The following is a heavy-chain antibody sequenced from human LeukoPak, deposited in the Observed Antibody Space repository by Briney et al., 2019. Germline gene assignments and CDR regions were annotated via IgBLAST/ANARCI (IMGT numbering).Heavy chain of an antibody. V-gene: IGHV4-39*01. CDR1: GGSISSSSYY. D-gene: IGHD3-3*01. CDR3: ARWPQSDFDY. CDR2: IYYSGST. Sequence: SETLSLTCTVSGGSISSSSYYWGWIRQPPGKGLEWIGSIYYSGSTYYNPSLKSRVTISVDTSKNQFSLKLSSVTAADTAVYYCARWPQSDFDYWGQGTLVTVSS. J-gene: IGHJ4*02.